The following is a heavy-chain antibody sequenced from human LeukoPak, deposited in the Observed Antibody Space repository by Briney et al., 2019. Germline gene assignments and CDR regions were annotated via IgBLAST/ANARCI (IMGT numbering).Heavy chain of an antibody. CDR3: ARGGTAAAFGWFDP. CDR2: INHSGST. Sequence: SETLSLTCAVYGGSFSGYYWSWIRQPPGKGLEWIGEINHSGSTNYNPSLKSRVTISVDASKNQFSLKLRSVTAGDTAVYYCARGGTAAAFGWFDPWGQGTLVTVSS. J-gene: IGHJ5*02. V-gene: IGHV4-34*01. CDR1: GGSFSGYY. D-gene: IGHD6-13*01.